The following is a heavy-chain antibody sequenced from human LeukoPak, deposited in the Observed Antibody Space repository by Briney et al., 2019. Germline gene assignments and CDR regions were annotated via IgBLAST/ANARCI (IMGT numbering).Heavy chain of an antibody. CDR2: IEDDENSE. Sequence: GGSLRLSCAASGFSFRSYNMYWVRQAPGKGLEWVAFIEDDENSEYYADSVKGRFTVSRDNSRNTLYLQMNSLRAEDTAMYHCAKDYGSGGYSFDYWGQGTLVTVSS. J-gene: IGHJ4*02. V-gene: IGHV3-30*02. CDR1: GFSFRSYN. D-gene: IGHD3-10*01. CDR3: AKDYGSGGYSFDY.